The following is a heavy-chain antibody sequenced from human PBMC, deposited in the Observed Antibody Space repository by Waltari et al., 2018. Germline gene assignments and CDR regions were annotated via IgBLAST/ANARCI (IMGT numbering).Heavy chain of an antibody. J-gene: IGHJ4*02. CDR1: GFNFGAHA. CDR2: ISHSGSFI. CDR3: TKRYCDSDRCYGLDH. D-gene: IGHD2-21*01. V-gene: IGHV3-23*04. Sequence: EVQLVESGGGLVQPGTSLRLSCVASGFNFGAHAMGWARQTGGKGLEWVAAISHSGSFIYYADSVKGRFITSRDNSRNTLNLQMDSLRAEDTAVYYCTKRYCDSDRCYGLDHWGQGTLVTVSS.